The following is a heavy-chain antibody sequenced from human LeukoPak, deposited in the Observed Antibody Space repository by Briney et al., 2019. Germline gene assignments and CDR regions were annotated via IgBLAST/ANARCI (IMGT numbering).Heavy chain of an antibody. D-gene: IGHD1-1*01. CDR3: AKVRGDHAHLQNDFDY. CDR2: ITGSGSGA. CDR1: VFTFRRYD. V-gene: IGHV3-23*01. J-gene: IGHJ4*02. Sequence: GGSLSLSCTTSVFTFRRYDMPCVRQAAGKGLEGVTSITGSGSGAYYADSVEGRDNIPRDNSKNTLFLQMDSLRAEDTAMYYCAKVRGDHAHLQNDFDYWGQGTLVIVSS.